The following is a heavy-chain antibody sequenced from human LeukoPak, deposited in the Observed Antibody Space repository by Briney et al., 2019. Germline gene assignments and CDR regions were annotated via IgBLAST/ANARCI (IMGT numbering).Heavy chain of an antibody. CDR3: ARESGDCSGGSCYSYYYMDV. CDR2: IIPIFGTA. V-gene: IGHV1-69*05. Sequence: SVKASCKASGGTFSSYAISWVRQAPGQGLEWMGGIIPIFGTANYAQKFQGRVTITTDESTSTAYMELSSLRSEDTAVYYCARESGDCSGGSCYSYYYMDVWGKGTTVTVSS. CDR1: GGTFSSYA. J-gene: IGHJ6*03. D-gene: IGHD2-15*01.